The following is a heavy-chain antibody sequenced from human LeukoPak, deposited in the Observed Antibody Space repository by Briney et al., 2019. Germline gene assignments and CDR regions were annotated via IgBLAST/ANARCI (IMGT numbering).Heavy chain of an antibody. CDR3: ARDVLR. Sequence: SETLSLTCAVYGGSFSGYYWNWIRQPPGKGLEWIGEINHSGSTYYNPSLKSRVTISVDTSRNQFSLKLNSVTAADTAVYYCARDVLRWGQGTLVTVSS. CDR2: INHSGST. J-gene: IGHJ4*02. CDR1: GGSFSGYY. D-gene: IGHD3-16*01. V-gene: IGHV4-34*01.